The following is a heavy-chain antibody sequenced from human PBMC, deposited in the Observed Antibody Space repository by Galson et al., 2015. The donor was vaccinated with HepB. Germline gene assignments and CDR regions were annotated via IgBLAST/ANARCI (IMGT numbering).Heavy chain of an antibody. CDR1: GFTFSSYS. J-gene: IGHJ4*02. V-gene: IGHV3-21*01. D-gene: IGHD6-19*01. CDR2: ISSSSSYI. CDR3: ARVQQWLDYIDY. Sequence: SLRLSCAASGFTFSSYSMNWVRQAPGKGLEWVSSISSSSSYIYYADSVKGRFTISRDNAKNSLYLQMNSLRAEDTAVYYCARVQQWLDYIDYWGQGTLVTVSS.